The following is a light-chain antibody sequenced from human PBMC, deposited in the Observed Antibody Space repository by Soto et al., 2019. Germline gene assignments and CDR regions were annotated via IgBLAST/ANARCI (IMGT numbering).Light chain of an antibody. CDR3: TSYGGRDNLM. CDR1: TSNIVGYNY. CDR2: EVN. Sequence: QSALTQPPPPSGPPGKPVTISAPETTSNIVGYNYVSWFQQHPGEAPKLIISEVNKRPSGVPDRFSGSKSGNTASLTVSGLQAEDEADYYCTSYGGRDNLMFGGGTQLTVL. J-gene: IGLJ3*02. V-gene: IGLV2-8*01.